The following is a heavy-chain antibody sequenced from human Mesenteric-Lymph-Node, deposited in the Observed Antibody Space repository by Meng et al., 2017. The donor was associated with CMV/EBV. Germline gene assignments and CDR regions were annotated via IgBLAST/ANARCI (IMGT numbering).Heavy chain of an antibody. Sequence: CKASVYTFTSSAMNWLRQAPGQGLEWMVGINTNTGNPTYAQGFTGRFVFSLDTSVSTAYLQISSLKAEDTAVYYCASYEWAGRYFDYWGQGTLVTVSS. V-gene: IGHV7-4-1*02. CDR1: VYTFTSSA. CDR2: INTNTGNP. CDR3: ASYEWAGRYFDY. D-gene: IGHD1-26*01. J-gene: IGHJ4*02.